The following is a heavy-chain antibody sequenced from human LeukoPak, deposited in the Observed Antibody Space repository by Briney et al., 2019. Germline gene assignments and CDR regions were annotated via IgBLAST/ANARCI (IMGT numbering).Heavy chain of an antibody. CDR2: ISSSSSYI. D-gene: IGHD6-19*01. CDR1: GFTFSSYS. V-gene: IGHV3-21*01. CDR3: ARDSYSSGWYEKNYYYYYGMDV. Sequence: PGGSLRLSCAASGFTFSSYSMNWVRQAPGKGLEWVSSISSSSSYIYYADSVKGRVTISRDNAKNSLYLQMNSLRAEDTAVYYCARDSYSSGWYEKNYYYYYGMDVWGKGTTVTVSS. J-gene: IGHJ6*04.